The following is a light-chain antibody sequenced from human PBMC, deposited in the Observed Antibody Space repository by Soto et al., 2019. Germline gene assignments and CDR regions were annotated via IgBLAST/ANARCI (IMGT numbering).Light chain of an antibody. J-gene: IGKJ5*01. CDR3: QQRSNWLVT. CDR2: DAS. CDR1: QSVSSY. V-gene: IGKV3-11*01. Sequence: EIVLTQSPATLSLSPGERATLSCRASQSVSSYLAWYQQKPCHAPRLLIYDASNRATGIPARFSGSGSGTDFTLTISSLEPEDFAVYYCQQRSNWLVTFGQGTRLEIK.